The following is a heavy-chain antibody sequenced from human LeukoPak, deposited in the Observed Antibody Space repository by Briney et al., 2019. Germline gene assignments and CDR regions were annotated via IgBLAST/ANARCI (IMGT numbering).Heavy chain of an antibody. CDR3: ARGEAVVTVYGMDV. D-gene: IGHD4-23*01. J-gene: IGHJ6*02. V-gene: IGHV1-69*04. CDR1: GGTFSSYA. CDR2: IIPILGIA. Sequence: ASVKVSCKASGGTFSSYAISWVRQAPGQGLEWMGRIIPILGIANYAQKFQGRVTITADKSTSTAYMGLSSLRSEDTAVYYCARGEAVVTVYGMDVWGQGTTVTVSS.